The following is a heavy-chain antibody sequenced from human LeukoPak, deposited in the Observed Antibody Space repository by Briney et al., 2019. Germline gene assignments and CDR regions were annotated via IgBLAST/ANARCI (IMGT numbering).Heavy chain of an antibody. CDR1: GGTFSSYA. CDR3: ARDRDYYGSGSADY. J-gene: IGHJ4*02. D-gene: IGHD3-10*01. CDR2: IIPIFGTA. V-gene: IGHV1-69*05. Sequence: SVKVSCKASGGTFSSYAISWVRQAPGQGLEWMGRIIPIFGTANYAQKFQGRVAITTDESTSTAYMELSSLRSEDTAVYYCARDRDYYGSGSADYWGQGTLVTVSS.